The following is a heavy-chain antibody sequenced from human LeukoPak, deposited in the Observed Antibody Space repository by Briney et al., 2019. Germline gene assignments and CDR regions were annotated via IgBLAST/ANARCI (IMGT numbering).Heavy chain of an antibody. CDR1: GFIFSHYG. V-gene: IGHV3-23*01. J-gene: IGHJ4*02. CDR3: AKAALRSSGWFRPYFDF. D-gene: IGHD6-19*01. CDR2: LSDTGGNT. Sequence: GGSLRLSCAASGFIFSHYGMMWVRQAPGKGLEWVSSLSDTGGNTFHADSAKGRFTISRDNSNNTLYLQLNSLRAEDTAVYYCAKAALRSSGWFRPYFDFWGRGILVTVSS.